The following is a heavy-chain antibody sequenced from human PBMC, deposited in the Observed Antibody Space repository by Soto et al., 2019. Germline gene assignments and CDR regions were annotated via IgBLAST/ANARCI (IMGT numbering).Heavy chain of an antibody. Sequence: EVQLLESGGGLVQPGGSLRLSCAASGFTFSRHAMSWVRQAPGKGLEWVSTLSAFDNTYYADSVKGRFIISRDISKNTRSLHMNSLRVDDTAVYYCAKDPRAYSTNMGYYFDYWGQGSLVTVSS. CDR1: GFTFSRHA. CDR2: LSAFDNT. CDR3: AKDPRAYSTNMGYYFDY. D-gene: IGHD6-13*01. V-gene: IGHV3-23*01. J-gene: IGHJ4*02.